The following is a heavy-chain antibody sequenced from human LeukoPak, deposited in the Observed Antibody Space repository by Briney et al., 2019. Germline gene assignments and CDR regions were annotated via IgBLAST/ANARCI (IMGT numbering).Heavy chain of an antibody. CDR2: IYTNENT. J-gene: IGHJ4*02. V-gene: IGHV4-4*07. D-gene: IGHD6-19*01. CDR1: GGSISIYY. CDR3: ARSSDSSGYYGGGIIDY. Sequence: KPSETLSLTCTVSGGSISIYYWNWIRQPAGKGLEWIGRIYTNENTFFNPSLKSRVTMSVDTSKNQFSLQLTSVTAADAAVYYCARSSDSSGYYGGGIIDYWGQGTLVTVSS.